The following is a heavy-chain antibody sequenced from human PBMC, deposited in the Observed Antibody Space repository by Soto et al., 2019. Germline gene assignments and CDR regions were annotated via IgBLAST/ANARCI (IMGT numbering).Heavy chain of an antibody. D-gene: IGHD6-13*01. CDR3: ARGQQLVHFDY. Sequence: PGGSLRLSCAASGFTFSSYGMHWVRQAPGKGLEWVAVIWYDGSNKYYADSVKGRFTISRDNSKNTLYLQMNSLRAEDTAVYYCARGQQLVHFDYWGQGTLVTVSS. CDR1: GFTFSSYG. J-gene: IGHJ4*02. V-gene: IGHV3-33*01. CDR2: IWYDGSNK.